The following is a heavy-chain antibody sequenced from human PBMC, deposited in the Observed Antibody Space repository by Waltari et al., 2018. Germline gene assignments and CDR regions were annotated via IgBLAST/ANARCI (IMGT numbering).Heavy chain of an antibody. D-gene: IGHD5-12*01. J-gene: IGHJ4*02. CDR3: ARLPIVATRADY. Sequence: QVQLQQWGAGLLKPSETLSLTGAVYGGSFSGYYWSWIRQPPGTGLEWIGEINHRGSTNYNPSLKSRVTISVDTSKNQFSLKLSSVIAADTAVYYCARLPIVATRADYWGQGTLVTVSS. CDR2: INHRGST. CDR1: GGSFSGYY. V-gene: IGHV4-34*01.